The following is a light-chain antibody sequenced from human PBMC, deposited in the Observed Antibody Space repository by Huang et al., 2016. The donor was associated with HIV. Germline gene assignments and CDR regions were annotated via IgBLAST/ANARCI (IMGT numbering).Light chain of an antibody. CDR2: AAS. Sequence: DIQMTQSPPSLSASVGSRVALTCRASQNISYYLNWYQEKSGKAPNLLLYAASRLVSGVPSRFSCGGSGSNFTLTITNLQPEDIGTYYCQQSYSLPLSFGPGTTVNVK. V-gene: IGKV1-39*01. CDR3: QQSYSLPLS. J-gene: IGKJ3*01. CDR1: QNISYY.